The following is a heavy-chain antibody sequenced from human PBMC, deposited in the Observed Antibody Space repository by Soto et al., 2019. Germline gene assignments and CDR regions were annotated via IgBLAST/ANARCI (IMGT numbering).Heavy chain of an antibody. D-gene: IGHD1-26*01. CDR2: LYSSGST. CDR1: GGSISSSSYY. V-gene: IGHV4-39*01. CDR3: ARLGVTGPGVDN. J-gene: IGHJ4*02. Sequence: QLQLQESGPGLVKTSETLSLTCSASGGSISSSSYYWGWIRHPPGKGLEWIGSLYSSGSTDYNPSLKRRVTTAPESAKNQLSLNVTSVTAADTAVYYCARLGVTGPGVDNWGQGTLVTVSS.